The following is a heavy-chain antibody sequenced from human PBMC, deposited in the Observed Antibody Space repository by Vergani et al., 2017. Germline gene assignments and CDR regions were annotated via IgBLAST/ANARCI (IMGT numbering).Heavy chain of an antibody. D-gene: IGHD2-21*01. CDR3: ASVLAYCGGDCYSDAFDI. J-gene: IGHJ3*02. CDR1: GGSFSGYY. Sequence: QVQLQQWGAGLLKPSETLSLTCAVYGGSFSGYYWRWIRQTPGKGLEWIGEINHSGSTNYNPSLKSRVTISVDTAKNQFSLKLSSVTAADTAVYYCASVLAYCGGDCYSDAFDIWGQGTMVTVSS. V-gene: IGHV4-34*01. CDR2: INHSGST.